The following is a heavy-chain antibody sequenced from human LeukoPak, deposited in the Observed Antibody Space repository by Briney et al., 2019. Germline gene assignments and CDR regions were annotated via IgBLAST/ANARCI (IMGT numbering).Heavy chain of an antibody. Sequence: PGGSLRLSCAASGFTFSSYAMSWVRQAPGKGLEWVSAISGSGGSTYYADSVKGRFTISRDNSKNTLYLQMNSLRAEDTAVYCCAKDTRRSYYSSSCLDYWGQGTLVTVSS. CDR2: ISGSGGST. J-gene: IGHJ4*02. V-gene: IGHV3-23*01. CDR3: AKDTRRSYYSSSCLDY. D-gene: IGHD6-13*01. CDR1: GFTFSSYA.